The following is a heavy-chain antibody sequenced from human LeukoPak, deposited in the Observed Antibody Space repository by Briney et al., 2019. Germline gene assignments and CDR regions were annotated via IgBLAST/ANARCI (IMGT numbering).Heavy chain of an antibody. D-gene: IGHD5-18*01. CDR2: INPSGGST. CDR3: ARDAELATAMVGIDY. V-gene: IGHV1-46*01. J-gene: IGHJ4*02. CDR1: GYTFTSYY. Sequence: ASVKVSCKASGYTFTSYYMHWVRQAPGQGLEWMGIINPSGGSTSYAQKFQGRVTMTRDTSISTAYMELSRLRSDDTAVYYCARDAELATAMVGIDYWGQGTLVTVSS.